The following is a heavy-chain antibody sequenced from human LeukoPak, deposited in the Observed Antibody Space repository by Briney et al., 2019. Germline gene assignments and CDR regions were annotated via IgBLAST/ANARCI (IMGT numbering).Heavy chain of an antibody. D-gene: IGHD2-21*02. V-gene: IGHV4-39*01. CDR2: IYYSGST. CDR1: DGSINSYY. J-gene: IGHJ4*02. CDR3: ARIGLYCGGDCEHDY. Sequence: KPSETLSLTCSVSDGSINSYYWGWIRQPPGKGLEWIGSIYYSGSTYYNPSLKSRVTISVDTSKNQFSLKLSSVTAADTAVYYCARIGLYCGGDCEHDYWGQGTLVTVSS.